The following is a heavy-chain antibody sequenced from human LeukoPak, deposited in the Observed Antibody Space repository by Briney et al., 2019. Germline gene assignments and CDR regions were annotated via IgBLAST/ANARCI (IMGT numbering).Heavy chain of an antibody. Sequence: GRSLRLSCVTSGFTFSNYGMHWVRQVPGKGLEWVAVISYDAESNYHVDSVKGRFTISRDNAKNSLYLQMNSLRAEDTAVYYCAELGITMIGGVWGKGTTVTISS. V-gene: IGHV3-30*18. D-gene: IGHD3-10*02. J-gene: IGHJ6*04. CDR3: AELGITMIGGV. CDR2: ISYDAESN. CDR1: GFTFSNYG.